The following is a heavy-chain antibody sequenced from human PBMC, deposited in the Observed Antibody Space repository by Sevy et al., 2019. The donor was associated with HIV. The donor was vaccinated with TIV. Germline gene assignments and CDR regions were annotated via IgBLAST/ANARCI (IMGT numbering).Heavy chain of an antibody. V-gene: IGHV3-33*01. Sequence: GGSLRLSCAASGFAPSTYGMHWVRQAPGKGLEWVAVIGYDGSNKYYAESVKGRFSISRDNSRNTLFLQMDSLRAEDTAVYYCARDPRRYGDYLLAYFDYWGQGTLVTVSS. J-gene: IGHJ4*02. CDR3: ARDPRRYGDYLLAYFDY. CDR2: IGYDGSNK. D-gene: IGHD4-17*01. CDR1: GFAPSTYG.